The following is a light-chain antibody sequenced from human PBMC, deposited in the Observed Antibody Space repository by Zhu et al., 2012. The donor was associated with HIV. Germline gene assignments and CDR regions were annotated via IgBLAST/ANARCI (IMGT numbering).Light chain of an antibody. V-gene: IGKV3-15*01. Sequence: EIVMTQSPATLSVSPGERATLSCRASQSVASYLAWYQQKPGQAPRLLMYGASARATSTPTRFSGSGSGTEFTLTINNIQSEDVGIYYCQQYNDWPPWTFGQGTKVETK. CDR3: QQYNDWPPWT. J-gene: IGKJ1*01. CDR1: QSVASY. CDR2: GAS.